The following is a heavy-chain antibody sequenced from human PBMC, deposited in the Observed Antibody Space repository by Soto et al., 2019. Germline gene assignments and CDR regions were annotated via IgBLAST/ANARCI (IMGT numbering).Heavy chain of an antibody. CDR3: ARKIRKDV. J-gene: IGHJ6*02. CDR2: IWYDGSNK. Sequence: SLRLSCAASGFTFSSYGMHWVRQAPGKGLEWVAVIWYDGSNKYYADSVPGRFTISRDNSKHTLYLQMNSLRAGDTAVYYCARKIRKDVWGQGTTVTVSS. D-gene: IGHD4-17*01. CDR1: GFTFSSYG. V-gene: IGHV3-33*01.